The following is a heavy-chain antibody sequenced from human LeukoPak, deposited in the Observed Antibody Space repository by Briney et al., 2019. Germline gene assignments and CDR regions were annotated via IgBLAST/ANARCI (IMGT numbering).Heavy chain of an antibody. V-gene: IGHV4-34*01. J-gene: IGHJ5*02. CDR3: ARGDMVRGTSFWFDP. CDR2: INHSGST. Sequence: PSETLSLTCAVYGGSFSGYYWSWIRQPPGKGLEWIGEINHSGSTNYNPSLKSRVTISVDTSKNQFSLKLSSVTAADTAVYYCARGDMVRGTSFWFDPWGQEPWSPSPQ. D-gene: IGHD3-10*01. CDR1: GGSFSGYY.